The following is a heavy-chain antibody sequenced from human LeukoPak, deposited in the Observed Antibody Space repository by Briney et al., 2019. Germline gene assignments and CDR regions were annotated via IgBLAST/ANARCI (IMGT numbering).Heavy chain of an antibody. J-gene: IGHJ5*02. CDR3: ARLAYCGGDCEQGGWFDP. D-gene: IGHD2-21*02. Sequence: GESLKISCKGSGYSFTSYWIGWVRQMPGKGLEWMGIIYPGDSDTRYSPSFQGQVTISADKSISTAYLQWSSLKASDTAMYYCARLAYCGGDCEQGGWFDPWGQGTLVTVSS. V-gene: IGHV5-51*01. CDR2: IYPGDSDT. CDR1: GYSFTSYW.